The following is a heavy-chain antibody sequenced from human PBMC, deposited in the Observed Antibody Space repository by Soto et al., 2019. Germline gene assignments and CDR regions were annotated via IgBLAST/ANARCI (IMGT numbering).Heavy chain of an antibody. D-gene: IGHD3-10*01. J-gene: IGHJ6*03. CDR2: IYYSGST. CDR1: GGSISSSSYY. Sequence: SETLSLTCTVSGGSISSSSYYWGWIRQPPGKGLEWIGYIYYSGSTNYNPSLKSRVTISVDTSKNQFSLKLSSVTAADTAVYYCARVHGSGNYYYYYMDVWGKGTTVTVSS. V-gene: IGHV4-61*05. CDR3: ARVHGSGNYYYYYMDV.